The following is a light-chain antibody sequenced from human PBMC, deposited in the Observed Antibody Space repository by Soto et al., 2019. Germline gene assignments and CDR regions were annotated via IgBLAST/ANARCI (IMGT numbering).Light chain of an antibody. V-gene: IGKV3-15*01. CDR1: QSVSSN. CDR2: SAS. CDR3: QQYSDWFT. J-gene: IGKJ2*01. Sequence: EIVMTQSPATLSVSPGESATVSCRASQSVSSNLAWYQQKPGQAHRLLIYSASTRATGIVARFSGSGSGTEFTLTSSNLQYEDFAVYYCQQYSDWFTFGQGTKLAIK.